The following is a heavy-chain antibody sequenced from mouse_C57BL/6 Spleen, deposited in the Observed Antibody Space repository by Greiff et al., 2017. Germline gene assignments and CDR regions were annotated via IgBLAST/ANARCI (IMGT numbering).Heavy chain of an antibody. D-gene: IGHD1-1*01. CDR1: GFSLTSYG. CDR2: IWRGGST. J-gene: IGHJ4*01. V-gene: IGHV2-5*01. Sequence: VKLVESGPGLVQPSQSLSITCTVSGFSLTSYGVHWVRQSPGKGLEWLGVIWRGGSTDYNAAFMSRLSITKDNSKSQVFFKMNSLQADDTAIYYCAKITTVVNAMDYWGQGTSVTVSS. CDR3: AKITTVVNAMDY.